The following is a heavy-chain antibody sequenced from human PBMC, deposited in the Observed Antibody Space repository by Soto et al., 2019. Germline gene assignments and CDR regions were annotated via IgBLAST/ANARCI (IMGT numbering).Heavy chain of an antibody. D-gene: IGHD6-13*01. CDR2: IFSNVEK. V-gene: IGHV2-26*04. CDR3: ASTYSTSWYWFDP. CDR1: GFSLSNAGLG. J-gene: IGHJ5*02. Sequence: QVTVKESGPVLVKPTETLTLTCTVSGFSLSNAGLGVSWIRQPPGKALEWLAHIFSNVEKSYSTSLKSRLTISKDTSKSQVVLTMTNMDPVDTAKYYCASTYSTSWYWFDPWGQGTLVTGSS.